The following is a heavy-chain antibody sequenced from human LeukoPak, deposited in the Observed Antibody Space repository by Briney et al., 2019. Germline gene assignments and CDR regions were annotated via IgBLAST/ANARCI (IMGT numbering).Heavy chain of an antibody. Sequence: VGSLRLSCAASGFTFSSYEMTWVRQAPGKGLEWVSYISGSGSTIYYADSVKGRFTISRDNAKKSLYLQMNSLRAEDTAVYYCAREENGAKSALDYWGQGTLVTVSS. V-gene: IGHV3-48*03. CDR1: GFTFSSYE. CDR2: ISGSGSTI. CDR3: AREENGAKSALDY. D-gene: IGHD4/OR15-4a*01. J-gene: IGHJ4*02.